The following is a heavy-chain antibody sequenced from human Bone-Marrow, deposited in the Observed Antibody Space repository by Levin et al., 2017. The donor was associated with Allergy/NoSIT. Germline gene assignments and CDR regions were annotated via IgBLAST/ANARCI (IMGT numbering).Heavy chain of an antibody. Sequence: SETLSLTCSVSGGSSSRHYWSWIRQFPGKGLEWIGYIYSSGITNYNPSLKSRVSILLDTSKNKVSLRLSHVTAADTALYYCARLKGSGGYGNEALDVWGQGTMVSVSS. J-gene: IGHJ3*01. CDR2: IYSSGIT. CDR1: GGSSSRHY. V-gene: IGHV4-59*08. D-gene: IGHD2-8*02. CDR3: ARLKGSGGYGNEALDV.